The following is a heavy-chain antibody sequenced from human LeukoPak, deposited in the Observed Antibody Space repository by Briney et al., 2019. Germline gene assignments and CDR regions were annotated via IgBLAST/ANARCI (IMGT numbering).Heavy chain of an antibody. V-gene: IGHV3-48*03. CDR2: ISSSGRTI. CDR1: GFTFNDYE. J-gene: IGHJ3*02. CDR3: ARNSYAFDM. Sequence: GGSLRLSCAASGFTFNDYEMNWVRQAPGKGLEWVSYISSSGRTIFYADSVKGRFTISRDNAKNSLYLQMNGLRAEDTAVYYCARNSYAFDMWGQGTMVTVSS.